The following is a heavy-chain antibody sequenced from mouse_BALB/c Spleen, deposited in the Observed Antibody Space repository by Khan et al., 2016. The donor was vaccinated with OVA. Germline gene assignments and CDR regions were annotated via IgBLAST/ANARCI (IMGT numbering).Heavy chain of an antibody. D-gene: IGHD2-14*01. Sequence: QMQLEESGAELARPGASVKMSCKASGYTFTSYTIHWIKKRSGQGLEWIGYINPSNDYTNYNQKFKDKATLTTDKSSTTAYLRLSSLTSDDSAVYDCVRDGAYHRNDGWFAYWGQGTLVTVSA. V-gene: IGHV1-4*01. CDR2: INPSNDYT. J-gene: IGHJ3*01. CDR3: VRDGAYHRNDGWFAY. CDR1: GYTFTSYT.